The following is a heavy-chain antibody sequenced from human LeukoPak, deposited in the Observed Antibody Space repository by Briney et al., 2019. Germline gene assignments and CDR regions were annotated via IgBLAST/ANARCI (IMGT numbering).Heavy chain of an antibody. D-gene: IGHD2-15*01. Sequence: GASVKVSCKASGYTFTGYYMHWVRQAPGQGLEWMGWINPNSGGTNYAQKFQGRVTMTRDTSISTAYMELSRLRSDDTAVYYCAREMRYCSGGRCAPDAFDIWGQGTMVTVSS. CDR3: AREMRYCSGGRCAPDAFDI. J-gene: IGHJ3*02. CDR1: GYTFTGYY. CDR2: INPNSGGT. V-gene: IGHV1-2*02.